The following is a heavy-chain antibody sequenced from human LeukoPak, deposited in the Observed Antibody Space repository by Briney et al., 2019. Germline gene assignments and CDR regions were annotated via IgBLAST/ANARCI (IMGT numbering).Heavy chain of an antibody. V-gene: IGHV3-23*05. CDR2: IEQDSSAT. D-gene: IGHD3-10*01. CDR3: ATYWFGDPSDY. CDR1: GFTFSRFA. Sequence: GGSLRLSCEASGFTFSRFAMTWVRQAPGRGLEWVSTIEQDSSATYYADSVKGRFTISRDNSKNTLYLQMNSLRAEDTAVYYCATYWFGDPSDYWGQGTLVTVSS. J-gene: IGHJ4*02.